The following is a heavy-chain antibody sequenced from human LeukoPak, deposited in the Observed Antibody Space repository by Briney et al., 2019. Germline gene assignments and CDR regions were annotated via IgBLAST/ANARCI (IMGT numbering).Heavy chain of an antibody. CDR2: ISTSGSTI. V-gene: IGHV3-48*03. CDR3: AREFCSGGRCSDAFDI. CDR1: GFTFSSYE. J-gene: IGHJ3*02. D-gene: IGHD2-15*01. Sequence: GGSLRLSCAASGFTFSSYEMNWVRQAPGKGLEWVSYISTSGSTIYYADSVKGRFTPSRDNAKNSLYLQMNSLRAEDTAVYYCAREFCSGGRCSDAFDIWGQGTMVTVSS.